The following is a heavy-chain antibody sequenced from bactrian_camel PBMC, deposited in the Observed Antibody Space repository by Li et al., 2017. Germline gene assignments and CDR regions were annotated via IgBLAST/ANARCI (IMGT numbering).Heavy chain of an antibody. V-gene: IGHV3S1*01. Sequence: VQLVESGGGLVQPGGSLTLSYTASGLSFSIYELTWVRQASGKRLEWVSAIDKGGSNTYYADSVKGRFTVSRVNAKNTPYLQLDRLESDDTAMYYCAKGPRSDCYGESWCTYEYNYWGQGTQVTVS. CDR2: IDKGGSNT. J-gene: IGHJ4*01. D-gene: IGHD3*01. CDR3: AKGPRSDCYGESWCTYEYNY. CDR1: GLSFSIYE.